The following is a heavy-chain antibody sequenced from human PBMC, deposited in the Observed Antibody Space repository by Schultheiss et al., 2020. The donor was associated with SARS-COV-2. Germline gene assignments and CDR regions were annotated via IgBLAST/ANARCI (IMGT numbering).Heavy chain of an antibody. Sequence: WIRQPPGKGLEWVGRIKSKTDGGTTDYAAPVKGRFTISRDDSKNTLYLQMNSLRAEDTAVYYCAKDPYSSSWSGSGYWGQGTLVTVSS. D-gene: IGHD6-13*01. CDR2: IKSKTDGGTT. CDR3: AKDPYSSSWSGSGY. J-gene: IGHJ4*02. V-gene: IGHV3-15*07.